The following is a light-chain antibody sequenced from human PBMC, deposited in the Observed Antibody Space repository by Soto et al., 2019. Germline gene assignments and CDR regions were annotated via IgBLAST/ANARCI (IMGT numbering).Light chain of an antibody. CDR1: QAVNTR. J-gene: IGKJ1*01. V-gene: IGKV3D-15*01. CDR2: GAS. CDR3: QHYNSYSEA. Sequence: EIVLTQSPATLSSFPGDRVTLSCRASQAVNTRLAWYQHKPGQAPRLLIYGASNRATGIPDRFSGCGSGTEFTLTISSLQPDDFATYYCQHYNSYSEAFGQGTKVDIK.